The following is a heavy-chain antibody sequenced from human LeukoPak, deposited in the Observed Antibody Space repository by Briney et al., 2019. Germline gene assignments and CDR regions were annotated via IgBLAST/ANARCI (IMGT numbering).Heavy chain of an antibody. Sequence: ASVKVSCKAAGYTFTTYAMHWVRQAPGQRLEWMGWINVGNGDTKYSQKFQGRVTITRDTSASTAYMELSSLRSEDTAVYYCARESPQRSGYSYPHWGQGTLVTVSS. J-gene: IGHJ4*02. CDR1: GYTFTTYA. CDR2: INVGNGDT. CDR3: ARESPQRSGYSYPH. V-gene: IGHV1-3*01. D-gene: IGHD5-18*01.